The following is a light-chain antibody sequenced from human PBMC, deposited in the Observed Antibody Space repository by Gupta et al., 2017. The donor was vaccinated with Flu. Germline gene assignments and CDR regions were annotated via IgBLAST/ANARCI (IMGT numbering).Light chain of an antibody. CDR2: SAS. CDR3: QQYNSNPRT. CDR1: LTLLSSHSIKND. V-gene: IGKV4-1*01. J-gene: IGKJ1*01. Sequence: YRFSLTLLSSHSIKNDLGWYQQKPGQPPKRLIYSASTLQTGVPSRFSGSGSGTDFTLTISSLQAEDFAVYYCQQYNSNPRTFGQGTKVEIK.